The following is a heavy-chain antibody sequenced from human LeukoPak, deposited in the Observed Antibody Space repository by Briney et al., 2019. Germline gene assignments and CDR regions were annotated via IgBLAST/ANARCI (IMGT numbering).Heavy chain of an antibody. D-gene: IGHD3-9*01. J-gene: IGHJ4*02. CDR1: GFTFSSYS. Sequence: GGSLRLSCAASGFTFSSYSMNWVRQAPGKGLEWVSGISWNSGSIGYADSVKGRFTISRDNAKNSLYLQMNSLRAEDTALYYCAKDIGYDILTGQFDYWGQGTLVTVSS. V-gene: IGHV3-9*01. CDR3: AKDIGYDILTGQFDY. CDR2: ISWNSGSI.